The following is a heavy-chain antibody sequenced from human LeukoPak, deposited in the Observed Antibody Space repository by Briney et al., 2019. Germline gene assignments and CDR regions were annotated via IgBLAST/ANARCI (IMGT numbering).Heavy chain of an antibody. V-gene: IGHV4-34*01. CDR2: INHSGST. Sequence: SETLSLTCAVSGGSFSGYYWTWIRQPPGKGLEWIGEINHSGSTNYNPSLKSRVTISVDTSKNQFSLKLSSVTAADTAVYYCARGLATIRLRYYFDYWGQGTLVTVSS. CDR3: ARGLATIRLRYYFDY. D-gene: IGHD3-10*01. J-gene: IGHJ4*02. CDR1: GGSFSGYY.